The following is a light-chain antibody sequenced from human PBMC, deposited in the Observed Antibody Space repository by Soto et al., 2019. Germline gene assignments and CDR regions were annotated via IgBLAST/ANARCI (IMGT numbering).Light chain of an antibody. CDR3: QQSYSRPDT. J-gene: IGKJ2*01. V-gene: IGKV1-39*01. CDR1: QSISSY. Sequence: DLQMTQSPSSLSASVGDRVTITCRASQSISSYLNWYQQKPGKAPNLLIYAASILQTGVPSRFSGRGSGTEFTLTVSSLQPEDFATYYCQQSYSRPDTFGQGTKLQIK. CDR2: AAS.